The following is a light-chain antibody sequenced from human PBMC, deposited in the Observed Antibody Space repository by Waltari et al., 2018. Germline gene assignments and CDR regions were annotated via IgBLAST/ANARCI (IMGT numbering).Light chain of an antibody. CDR2: GAS. CDR3: QHYVRLPAT. J-gene: IGKJ1*01. CDR1: QSVSRS. Sequence: IVLTQSPGTLSLSPGERATLSCRASQSVSRSLAWYQQKPGQAPKLLIYGASTRATGIPDGFPGSGSGTDFSLTISSLEPEDFAIYFCQHYVRLPATFGQGTKVEIK. V-gene: IGKV3-20*01.